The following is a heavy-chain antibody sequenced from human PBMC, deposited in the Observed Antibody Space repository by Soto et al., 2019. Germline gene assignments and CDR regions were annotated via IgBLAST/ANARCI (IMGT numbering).Heavy chain of an antibody. CDR2: IYYSGST. V-gene: IGHV4-31*03. Sequence: SETLSLTCTVSGGSISSGGYYWSWIRQHPGNGLEWIGYIYYSGSTYYNPSLKSRVTISVDTSKNQFSLKLSSVTAADTAVYYCARAFPRSGSYYISYYYYGMDVWGQGTTVTVSS. D-gene: IGHD3-10*01. CDR1: GGSISSGGYY. J-gene: IGHJ6*02. CDR3: ARAFPRSGSYYISYYYYGMDV.